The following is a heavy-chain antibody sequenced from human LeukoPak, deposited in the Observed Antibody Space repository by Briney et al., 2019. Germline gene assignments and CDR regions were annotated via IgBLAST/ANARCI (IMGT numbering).Heavy chain of an antibody. CDR2: ISAYNGNT. D-gene: IGHD3-22*01. V-gene: IGHV1-18*01. J-gene: IGHJ4*02. CDR3: AREVWDYDSSGYYPYYFDY. CDR1: GYTFTSYG. Sequence: APVKVSCKASGYTFTSYGISWVRQAPGQGLEWMGWISAYNGNTNYAQKLQGRVTMTTDTSTSTAYMELRSLRSDDTAVYYCAREVWDYDSSGYYPYYFDYWGQGTLVTVSS.